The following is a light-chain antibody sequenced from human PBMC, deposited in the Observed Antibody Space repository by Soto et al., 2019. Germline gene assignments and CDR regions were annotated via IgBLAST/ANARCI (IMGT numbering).Light chain of an antibody. J-gene: IGKJ1*01. CDR3: QQYNIYLT. CDR1: QSISSW. CDR2: KAS. Sequence: DIQMTQXPSTLSASVGDRVTITCRASQSISSWLAWYQQKPGKAPKLMIYKASSLESGVPSRFSGSASGTEVTVTISSLLPDDFATYYCQQYNIYLTFGQGTKVEIK. V-gene: IGKV1-5*03.